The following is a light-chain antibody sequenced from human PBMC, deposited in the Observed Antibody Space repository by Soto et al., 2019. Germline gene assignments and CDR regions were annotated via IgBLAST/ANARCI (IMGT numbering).Light chain of an antibody. V-gene: IGKV1D-13*01. CDR2: DAS. J-gene: IGKJ5*01. Sequence: AIQLTQSPSSLSASVGDRVTITCRASQGISSALAWYQQKPGKAPKLLIYDASNLETGVPSRFSGSGSGTDFTFTISSLQPEDIATYYCQQYSHLITLGQGTRLEIK. CDR3: QQYSHLIT. CDR1: QGISSA.